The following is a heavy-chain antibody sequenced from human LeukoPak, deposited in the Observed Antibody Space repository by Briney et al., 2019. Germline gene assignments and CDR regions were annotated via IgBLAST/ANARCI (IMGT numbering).Heavy chain of an antibody. Sequence: SETLSLTCTVSGGSIGTHYWSWIRQPPGKGLEWIGHIYHSGSTNYNPSLKSRVTISVDTSKNQFSLKLSSVTAADTAVYYCARDTYYYDSGGHDDTFDIWSQGTMVIVSS. CDR1: GGSIGTHY. V-gene: IGHV4-59*11. J-gene: IGHJ3*02. CDR2: IYHSGST. CDR3: ARDTYYYDSGGHDDTFDI. D-gene: IGHD3-22*01.